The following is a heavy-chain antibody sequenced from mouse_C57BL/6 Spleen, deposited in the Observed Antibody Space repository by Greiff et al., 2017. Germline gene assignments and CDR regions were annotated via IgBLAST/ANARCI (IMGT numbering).Heavy chain of an antibody. Sequence: VKLVESGAELVRPGASVTLSCKASGYTFTDYEMHWVKQTPVHGLEWIGAIDPETGGTAYNQKFKGKAILTADKSSSTAYMELRSLTSEDSAVYYCTRSDYGIYAMGYWGQGTSVTVSS. J-gene: IGHJ4*01. CDR3: TRSDYGIYAMGY. V-gene: IGHV1-15*01. D-gene: IGHD1-1*01. CDR1: GYTFTDYE. CDR2: IDPETGGT.